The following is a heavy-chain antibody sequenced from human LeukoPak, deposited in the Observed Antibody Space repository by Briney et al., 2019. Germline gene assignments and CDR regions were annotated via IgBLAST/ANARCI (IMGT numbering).Heavy chain of an antibody. J-gene: IGHJ4*02. Sequence: PSETLSLTCTVSGGSISSSSYYWGWIRQPPGKGLEWIGSIYYSGSTYYNPSLKSRVTISVDTSKNQFSLKLSPVTAADTAVYYCARQRMAGAGNWNDVDYFDYWGQGTLDSVSS. CDR2: IYYSGST. D-gene: IGHD1-1*01. CDR1: GGSISSSSYY. V-gene: IGHV4-39*01. CDR3: ARQRMAGAGNWNDVDYFDY.